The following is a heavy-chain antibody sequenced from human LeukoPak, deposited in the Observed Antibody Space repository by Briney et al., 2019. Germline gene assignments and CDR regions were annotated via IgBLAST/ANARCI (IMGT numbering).Heavy chain of an antibody. CDR2: INPNSGDT. CDR3: ATLWSLNH. D-gene: IGHD3-3*01. Sequence: GASVTVSCKASGYTFTAYYMHWVRQAPGQGLEWMGCINPNSGDTKYAQNFQGRVAMTRDTSISTAYMELNSLRADDTAVYYCATLWSLNHWGQGTLVTVSS. CDR1: GYTFTAYY. J-gene: IGHJ5*02. V-gene: IGHV1-2*02.